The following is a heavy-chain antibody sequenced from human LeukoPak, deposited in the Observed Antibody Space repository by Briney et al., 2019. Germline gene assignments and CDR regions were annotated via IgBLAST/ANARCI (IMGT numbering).Heavy chain of an antibody. CDR1: GGSVSSGSHY. CDR2: IYYSGST. J-gene: IGHJ5*02. V-gene: IGHV4-61*01. CDR3: ARDRTSFLFDP. Sequence: KPSETLSLTCTVSGGSVSSGSHYWSWIRQPPGKGLEWIGYIYYSGSTNYNPSLKSRVTISVDTSKNQFSLKLSSVTAADTAVYYCARDRTSFLFDPWGQGTLVTVSS. D-gene: IGHD3-16*02.